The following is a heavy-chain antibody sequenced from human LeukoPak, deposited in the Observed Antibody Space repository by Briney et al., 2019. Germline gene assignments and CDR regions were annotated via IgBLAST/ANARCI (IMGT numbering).Heavy chain of an antibody. CDR2: VYYSGST. CDR1: GGSISSYY. J-gene: IGHJ4*02. Sequence: SETLSLTCTVSGGSISSYYWNWIRQPPGKGLEWIGCVYYSGSTNYNPSLKSRVTISVDTSKSQFSLKLSSVTAADTAVCYCARQTSGEAFEYWGQGTLVTVSS. D-gene: IGHD3-10*01. CDR3: ARQTSGEAFEY. V-gene: IGHV4-59*01.